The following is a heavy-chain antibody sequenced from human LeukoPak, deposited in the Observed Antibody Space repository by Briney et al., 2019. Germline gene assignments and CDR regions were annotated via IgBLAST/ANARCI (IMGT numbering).Heavy chain of an antibody. CDR3: ARDVPAYYYDSSGYTDASDI. Sequence: PGGSLRLSCAASGFTVSSNDMSWVRQAPGKGLEWVAVIWYDGSNKYYADSVKGRFTISRDNSKNTLYLQMNSLRAEDTAVYYCARDVPAYYYDSSGYTDASDIWGQGTMVTVSS. J-gene: IGHJ3*02. CDR1: GFTVSSND. CDR2: IWYDGSNK. V-gene: IGHV3-33*08. D-gene: IGHD3-22*01.